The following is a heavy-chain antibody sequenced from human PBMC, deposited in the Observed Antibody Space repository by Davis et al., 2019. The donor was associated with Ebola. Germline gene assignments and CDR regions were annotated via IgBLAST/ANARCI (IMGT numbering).Heavy chain of an antibody. V-gene: IGHV3-48*01. CDR2: ISSSSSTI. D-gene: IGHD3-22*01. Sequence: PGGSLRLSCAASGFTFSSYSMNWVRQAPGKGLEWVSYISSSSSTIYYADSVKGRFTISRDNAKNSLYLQVNSLRAEDTALYYCAKDYYYDSSGYYLSPFFDYWGQGTLVTVSS. CDR1: GFTFSSYS. J-gene: IGHJ4*02. CDR3: AKDYYYDSSGYYLSPFFDY.